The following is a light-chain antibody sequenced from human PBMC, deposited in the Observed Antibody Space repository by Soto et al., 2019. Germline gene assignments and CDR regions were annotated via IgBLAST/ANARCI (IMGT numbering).Light chain of an antibody. CDR3: SSYTSSSTGYV. V-gene: IGLV2-14*01. Sequence: QSALTQPASVSGSPGQSITISCTGTSSDVGGYNYVSWYQQHPGKAPKLMIYDVSNRPSGVSNRFSGSKSGNTASLTISGLQAEDEADYYCSSYTSSSTGYVFRTGTKLTVL. J-gene: IGLJ1*01. CDR2: DVS. CDR1: SSDVGGYNY.